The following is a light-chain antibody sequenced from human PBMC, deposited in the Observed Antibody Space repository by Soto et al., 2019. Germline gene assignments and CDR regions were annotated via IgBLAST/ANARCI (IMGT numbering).Light chain of an antibody. CDR1: SRDIGTYNF. CDR2: DVT. J-gene: IGLJ3*02. CDR3: CSYAVANTLV. Sequence: QSALTQPRSVSGSPGQSVTFSCIGTSRDIGTYNFVSWYQQNPGKAPKLLIYDVTKRPSGVPDRFSGSKSGNTASLTISGLQSEDEADYYCCSYAVANTLVFGGGTKLTVL. V-gene: IGLV2-11*01.